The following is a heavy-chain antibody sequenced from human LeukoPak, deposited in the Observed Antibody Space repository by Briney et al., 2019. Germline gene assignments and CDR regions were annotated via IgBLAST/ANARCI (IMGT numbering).Heavy chain of an antibody. CDR2: IYYSGST. Sequence: SETLSLTCTVSGGSISSYYWSWIRQPPGKGLEWIGYIYYSGSTDYNPSLKSRVTISVDTSKNQFSLKLSSVTAADTAVYYCARAGGWYPNAGAFDIWGQGTMVTVSS. CDR3: ARAGGWYPNAGAFDI. CDR1: GGSISSYY. V-gene: IGHV4-59*12. J-gene: IGHJ3*02. D-gene: IGHD6-19*01.